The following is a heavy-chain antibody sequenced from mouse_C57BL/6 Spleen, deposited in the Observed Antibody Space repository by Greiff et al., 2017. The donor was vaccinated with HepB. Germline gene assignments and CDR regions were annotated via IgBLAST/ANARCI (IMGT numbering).Heavy chain of an antibody. J-gene: IGHJ4*01. CDR3: ASLTGTSAMDY. CDR2: ISSGSSTI. V-gene: IGHV5-17*01. CDR1: GFTFSDYG. Sequence: EVMLVESGGGLVKPGGSLKLSCAASGFTFSDYGMHWVRQAPEKGLEWVAYISSGSSTIYYADTVKGRFTISRDNAKNTLFLQMTSLRSEDTAMYYCASLTGTSAMDYWGQGTSVTVSS. D-gene: IGHD4-1*01.